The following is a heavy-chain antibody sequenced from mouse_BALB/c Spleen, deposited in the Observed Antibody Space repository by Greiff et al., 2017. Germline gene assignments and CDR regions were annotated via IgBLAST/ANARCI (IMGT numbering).Heavy chain of an antibody. Sequence: EVKVVESGGGLVKPGGSLKLSCAASGFTFSSYAMSWVRQTPEKRLEWVATISSGGSYTYYPDSVKGRFTISRDNAKNTLYLQMSSLRSEDTAMYYCARLYYGYDEWFAYWGQGTLVTVSA. D-gene: IGHD2-2*01. V-gene: IGHV5-9-3*01. CDR2: ISSGGSYT. CDR1: GFTFSSYA. J-gene: IGHJ3*01. CDR3: ARLYYGYDEWFAY.